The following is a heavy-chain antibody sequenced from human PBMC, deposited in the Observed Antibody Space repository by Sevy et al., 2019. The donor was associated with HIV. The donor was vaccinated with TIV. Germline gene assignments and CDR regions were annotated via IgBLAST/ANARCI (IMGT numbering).Heavy chain of an antibody. Sequence: GGSLRLSCAASGFSFSNYNMNWVRQAPGKGLEWFSSITGSSDYIYYADSVKGRFTISRDKAKNSLYLRMNSLKTEDTAVYYCAKWDADRRWYFDYWGQGILVTVS. CDR2: ITGSSDYI. V-gene: IGHV3-21*06. D-gene: IGHD1-26*01. CDR1: GFSFSNYN. J-gene: IGHJ4*02. CDR3: AKWDADRRWYFDY.